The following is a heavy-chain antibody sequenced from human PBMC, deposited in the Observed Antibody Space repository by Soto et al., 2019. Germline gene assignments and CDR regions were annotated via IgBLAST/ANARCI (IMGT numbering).Heavy chain of an antibody. CDR1: GFTFSDYS. CDR3: AKVMSKNYYYPFDF. CDR2: ISGSSSVT. D-gene: IGHD3-10*01. J-gene: IGHJ4*02. V-gene: IGHV3-23*01. Sequence: GGSLRLSCTASGFTFSDYSIAWVRQAPWKGLEWVSTISGSSSVTYYGDSVKGRFTISRDNAKKTLFLQLNRLSAEDTATYYCAKVMSKNYYYPFDFWGQRTQDPVCS.